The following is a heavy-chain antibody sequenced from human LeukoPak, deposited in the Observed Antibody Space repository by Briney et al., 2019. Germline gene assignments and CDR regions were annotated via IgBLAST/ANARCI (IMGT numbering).Heavy chain of an antibody. CDR3: ARVVEMATIDY. CDR1: GGTFSSYA. D-gene: IGHD5-24*01. CDR2: INPSGGST. V-gene: IGHV1-46*01. J-gene: IGHJ4*02. Sequence: GSSVKVSCKASGGTFSSYAISWVRQAPGQGLEWMGIINPSGGSTNYAQKFQGRVTMTRDMSTSTVYMELSSLRSEDTAVYYCARVVEMATIDYWGQGTLVTVSS.